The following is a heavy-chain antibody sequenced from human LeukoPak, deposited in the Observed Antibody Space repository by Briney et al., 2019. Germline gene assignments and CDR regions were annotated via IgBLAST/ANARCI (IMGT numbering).Heavy chain of an antibody. D-gene: IGHD3-3*01. CDR2: IIPIFGTA. Sequence: GASVKVSCKASGGTFSSYAISWVRQAPGQGLEWMGGIIPIFGTANYAQKFQGRITITADESTSTAYMELSSLRSEDTAVYYCATSITYYGWSVTAYGYGYFDYWGQGTLVTVSS. CDR3: ATSITYYGWSVTAYGYGYFDY. V-gene: IGHV1-69*13. CDR1: GGTFSSYA. J-gene: IGHJ4*02.